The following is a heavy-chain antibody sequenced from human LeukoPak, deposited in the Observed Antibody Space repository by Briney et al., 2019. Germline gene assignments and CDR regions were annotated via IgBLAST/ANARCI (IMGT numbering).Heavy chain of an antibody. CDR3: ARQYYYDSSGSRYYFDY. CDR1: GGSISSYY. J-gene: IGHJ4*02. Sequence: NSSETLSLXCTVSGGSISSYYWSWIRQPPGKGLEWIGYIYYSGSTNYNPSLKSRVTISVDTSKNQFSLKLSSVTAADTAVYYCARQYYYDSSGSRYYFDYWGQGTLVTVSS. D-gene: IGHD3-22*01. V-gene: IGHV4-59*01. CDR2: IYYSGST.